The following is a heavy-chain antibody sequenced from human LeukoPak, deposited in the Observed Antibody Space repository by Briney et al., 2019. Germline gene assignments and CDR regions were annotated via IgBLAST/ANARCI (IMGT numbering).Heavy chain of an antibody. CDR2: INSDGSST. Sequence: GGSLRLSCAASGFTFSSYWMHWVRQAPGKGLVWGSRINSDGSSTSYADSVKGRFTIFRDNAKNTLYLQMNSLRAEDTAVYYCAREIVGAAYFDYWGQGTLVTVSS. CDR3: AREIVGAAYFDY. J-gene: IGHJ4*02. D-gene: IGHD1-26*01. CDR1: GFTFSSYW. V-gene: IGHV3-74*01.